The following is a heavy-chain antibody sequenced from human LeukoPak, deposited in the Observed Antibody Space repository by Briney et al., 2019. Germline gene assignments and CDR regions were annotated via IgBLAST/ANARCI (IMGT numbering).Heavy chain of an antibody. D-gene: IGHD4-11*01. CDR1: GYTFTGYY. J-gene: IGHJ4*02. Sequence: ASVKVSCKASGYTFTGYYRHWMRQPPGQGLEWMGRINPNSGRTNYGQKFNCRVTMNMHTSISTAYVEPGSLRSDDTTVYYSAREDDYSYYFGYWGQGTLVTVS. CDR3: AREDDYSYYFGY. V-gene: IGHV1-2*06. CDR2: INPNSGRT.